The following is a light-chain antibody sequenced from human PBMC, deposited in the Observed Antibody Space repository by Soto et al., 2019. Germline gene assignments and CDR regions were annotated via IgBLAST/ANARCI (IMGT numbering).Light chain of an antibody. CDR3: QQYDNWPLT. J-gene: IGKJ4*01. V-gene: IGKV3D-15*01. CDR1: QSVDSN. CDR2: GAY. Sequence: EIVMTQSPATLSVSPGERATPSCRASQSVDSNLAWYQQKPGQAPRLLIFGAYTRATGIQARFSGSGSGTDFTLTIRSLQSEDFGVYFCQQYDNWPLTVGGGTKVDIK.